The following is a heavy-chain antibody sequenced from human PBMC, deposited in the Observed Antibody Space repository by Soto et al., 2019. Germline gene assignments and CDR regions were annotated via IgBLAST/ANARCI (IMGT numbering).Heavy chain of an antibody. Sequence: QVQLVESGGGVVQPGGSLRLSCSGSGFIFSGYGMHWVRQPPGKGLEWVAVISYDGRRKYYEDSVKGRFTVSRDNSQNTVYLEMNSLRVEDSAIYYCANDILRDQLDWGMDVWGQGTTVTVSS. CDR2: ISYDGRRK. CDR1: GFIFSGYG. V-gene: IGHV3-30*18. CDR3: ANDILRDQLDWGMDV. D-gene: IGHD3-9*01. J-gene: IGHJ6*02.